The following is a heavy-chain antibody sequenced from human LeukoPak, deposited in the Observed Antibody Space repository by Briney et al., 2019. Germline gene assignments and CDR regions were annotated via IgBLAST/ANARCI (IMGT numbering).Heavy chain of an antibody. CDR3: AREGYYDSSGYYLDY. Sequence: SETLSLTCAVYGGSFSGYYWSWIRQPPGKGLEWIGEINHSGSTNYNPSLKSRVTISVDTSKNQFSLKLSSVTAADTAVCYCAREGYYDSSGYYLDYWGQGTLVTVSS. J-gene: IGHJ4*02. CDR1: GGSFSGYY. D-gene: IGHD3-22*01. CDR2: INHSGST. V-gene: IGHV4-34*01.